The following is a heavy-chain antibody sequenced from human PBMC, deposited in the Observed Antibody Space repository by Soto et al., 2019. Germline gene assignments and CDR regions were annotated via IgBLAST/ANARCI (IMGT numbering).Heavy chain of an antibody. CDR1: GFTVSTNY. J-gene: IGHJ5*02. CDR3: AREGYGYWFDP. CDR2: IYSGGTT. D-gene: IGHD5-18*01. Sequence: PGGSLRLSCAASGFTVSTNYMTWVRQAPGKGLEWVSVIYSGGTTYYADSVKGRLTISRDNSKNMLYLQMNSLRAEDTAVYYCAREGYGYWFDPWGQGTLVTVS. V-gene: IGHV3-53*01.